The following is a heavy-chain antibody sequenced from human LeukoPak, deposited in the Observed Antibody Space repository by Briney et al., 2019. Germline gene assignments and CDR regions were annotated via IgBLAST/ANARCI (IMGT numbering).Heavy chain of an antibody. D-gene: IGHD3-22*01. J-gene: IGHJ4*02. CDR3: ARDRSYYDSSGYSD. CDR2: ISSSGSTI. Sequence: GGSLRLSCAASGFTFSDYYMSWIRQAPGKVLEWVSYISSSGSTIYYADSVKGRFTISRDNAKNSLYLQMNSLRAEDTAVYYCARDRSYYDSSGYSDWGQGTLVTVSS. V-gene: IGHV3-11*04. CDR1: GFTFSDYY.